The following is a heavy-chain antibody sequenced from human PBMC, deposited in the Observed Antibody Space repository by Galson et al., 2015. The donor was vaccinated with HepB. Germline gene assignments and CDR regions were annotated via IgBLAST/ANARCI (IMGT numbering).Heavy chain of an antibody. CDR1: GLNFGRHW. D-gene: IGHD3-3*01. CDR3: AREMKRLTAFGVVFDQAHHSSCAMDV. V-gene: IGHV3-7*01. J-gene: IGHJ6*02. CDR2: INQDGSET. Sequence: SLRLSCAASGLNFGRHWMSWVRQAPGKGLEWVANINQDGSETYYVDSVKGRFTISRDNAKNSLYLQMNSLRAEDTAVFYCAREMKRLTAFGVVFDQAHHSSCAMDVWGQGTTVTVTS.